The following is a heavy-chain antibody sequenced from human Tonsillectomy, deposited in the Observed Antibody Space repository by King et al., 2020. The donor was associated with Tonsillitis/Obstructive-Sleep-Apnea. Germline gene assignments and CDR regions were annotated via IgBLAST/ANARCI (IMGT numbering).Heavy chain of an antibody. J-gene: IGHJ4*02. CDR1: GFTFGDYA. D-gene: IGHD3-22*01. V-gene: IGHV3-49*04. CDR2: IRSKAYGGTT. Sequence: VQLVESGGGLVQPGRSLRLSCTASGFTFGDYAMSWVRQAPGKGLEWVGFIRSKAYGGTTEYAASVKGRFTISRDDSKSIAYRQMNSLKTEDTAVYYCTRGYYYDSSGYYFLFDYWGQGTLVTVSS. CDR3: TRGYYYDSSGYYFLFDY.